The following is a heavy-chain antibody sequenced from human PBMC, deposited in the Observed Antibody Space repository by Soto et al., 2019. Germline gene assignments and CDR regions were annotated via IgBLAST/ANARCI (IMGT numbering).Heavy chain of an antibody. Sequence: QLQESGPGLVKPSGTLSLTCAVSGDSVSTNYWWGWVRQSPVTGLEWIGDMSHSGTTKYSPSLMCRVTLAQGTSTVHFSLELQSPTAAGRVVFLRRMSGGWYTIHSWAHRALGCVSS. CDR3: RMSGGWYTIHS. D-gene: IGHD6-19*01. J-gene: IGHJ5*01. V-gene: IGHV4-4*02. CDR2: MSHSGTT. CDR1: GDSVSTNYW.